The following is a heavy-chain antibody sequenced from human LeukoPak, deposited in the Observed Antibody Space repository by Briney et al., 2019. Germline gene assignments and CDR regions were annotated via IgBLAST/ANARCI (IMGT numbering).Heavy chain of an antibody. J-gene: IGHJ4*02. CDR3: TRHLPSSS. Sequence: PGGSLRLSCAASGFTFSGSAMHWVRQASGKGLEWVGRIRSKANSYATAYAASVKGRFTISRDDSKNTAYLQMNSLKTEGTAVYYCTRHLPSSSWGQGTLVTVSS. D-gene: IGHD6-13*01. CDR1: GFTFSGSA. CDR2: IRSKANSYAT. V-gene: IGHV3-73*01.